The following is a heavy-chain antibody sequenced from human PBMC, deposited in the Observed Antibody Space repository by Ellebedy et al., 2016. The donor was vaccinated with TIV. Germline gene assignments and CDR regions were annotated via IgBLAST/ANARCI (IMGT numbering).Heavy chain of an antibody. CDR1: GFTFSEYW. J-gene: IGHJ5*02. V-gene: IGHV3-21*01. Sequence: GGSLRLSCAVSGFTFSEYWMNWVRQAPGKGLEWVSSIDSSGSDIYYADSMKGRVTISRDNAKNSLFLQMNSLRVEDTAVYYCARRASYGDYAVQVNPWFDPWGQGTLVTVSS. CDR3: ARRASYGDYAVQVNPWFDP. CDR2: IDSSGSDI. D-gene: IGHD4-17*01.